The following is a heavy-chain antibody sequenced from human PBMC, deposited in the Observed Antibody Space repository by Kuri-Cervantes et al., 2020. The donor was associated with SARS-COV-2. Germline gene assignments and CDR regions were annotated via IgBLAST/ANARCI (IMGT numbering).Heavy chain of an antibody. D-gene: IGHD3-22*01. CDR3: ARHCGYSYDSGGPGSYYFDY. CDR1: DGPISSSSYS. J-gene: IGHJ4*02. Sequence: GSLRPSFTVSDGPISSSSYSWGSIRQPPGKGLEWIGSIYYSGSTYYNPSLKSRVTISVDTSKNQFSLKLNSVTAADTPVYYCARHCGYSYDSGGPGSYYFDYWGQGTLVTVSS. V-gene: IGHV4-39*01. CDR2: IYYSGST.